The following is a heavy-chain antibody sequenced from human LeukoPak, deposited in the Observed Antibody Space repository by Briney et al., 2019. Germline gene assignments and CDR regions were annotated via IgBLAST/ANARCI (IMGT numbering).Heavy chain of an antibody. Sequence: SETLSHTCTVSGGSISSGSYYWSWIRQPAGKGLEWIGRIYTSGSTNYNPSLKSRVTISVDTSKNQFSLKLSSVTAADTAVYYCARDRGYYDSSGYNGAGWFDPWGQGTLVTVSS. V-gene: IGHV4-61*02. J-gene: IGHJ5*02. CDR3: ARDRGYYDSSGYNGAGWFDP. CDR1: GGSISSGSYY. D-gene: IGHD3-22*01. CDR2: IYTSGST.